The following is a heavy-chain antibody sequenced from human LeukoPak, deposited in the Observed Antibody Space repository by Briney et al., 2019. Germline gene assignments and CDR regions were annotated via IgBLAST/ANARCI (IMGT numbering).Heavy chain of an antibody. D-gene: IGHD6-19*01. CDR3: ASTSGIAVAGAFDY. Sequence: GGSLRLSCVASGFIVSSNFMSWVRQAPGKGLEWVSIIYSGDKTSYADSVRGRFTISRDISNNTLYLQMNSLRAEDTAVYYCASTSGIAVAGAFDYWGQGTLVTVSS. CDR1: GFIVSSNF. CDR2: IYSGDKT. J-gene: IGHJ4*02. V-gene: IGHV3-53*01.